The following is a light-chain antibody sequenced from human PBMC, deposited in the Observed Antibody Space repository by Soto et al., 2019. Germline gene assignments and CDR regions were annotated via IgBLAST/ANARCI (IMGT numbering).Light chain of an antibody. CDR2: DAS. CDR3: QQYDNSPVT. Sequence: DIQMTQSPSSLSASVGDRVTITCQASQDISKYLNWYQQRPGKAPNLLIYDASRLEAGVPSRFTVSGSLTDFTFTISSLQPEDIATYYCQQYDNSPVTFGGGTKVEIK. V-gene: IGKV1-33*01. J-gene: IGKJ4*01. CDR1: QDISKY.